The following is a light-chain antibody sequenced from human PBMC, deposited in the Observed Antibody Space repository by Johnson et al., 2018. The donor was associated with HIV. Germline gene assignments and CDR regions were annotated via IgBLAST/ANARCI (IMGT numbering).Light chain of an antibody. Sequence: QSLLTQPPSVSAAPGQKVTISCSGSSSNIGNNYVSWYQQLPGTAPKLLIYDNNKRPSGIPDRFSGSKSGTSATLGITGLQTGDEDDYYCGTWASVLSAYVVATVTKVTVL. J-gene: IGLJ1*01. CDR2: DNN. CDR1: SSNIGNNY. V-gene: IGLV1-51*01. CDR3: GTWASVLSAYV.